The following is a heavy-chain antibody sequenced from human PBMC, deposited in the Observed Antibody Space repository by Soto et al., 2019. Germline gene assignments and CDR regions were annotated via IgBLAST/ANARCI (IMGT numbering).Heavy chain of an antibody. CDR1: GFTFSSYG. Sequence: LRLSCAASGFTFSSYGMHWVRQAPGKGLEWVAVISYDGSNKYYADSVKGRFTISRDNSKNTLYLQMNSLRAEDTAVYYCAKDLTGTTYFDYWGQGTLVTVSS. CDR2: ISYDGSNK. D-gene: IGHD1-7*01. V-gene: IGHV3-30*18. CDR3: AKDLTGTTYFDY. J-gene: IGHJ4*02.